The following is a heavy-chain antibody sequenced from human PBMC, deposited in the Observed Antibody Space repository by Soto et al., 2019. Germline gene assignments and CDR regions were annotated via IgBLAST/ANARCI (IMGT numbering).Heavy chain of an antibody. CDR1: GGSISSYY. V-gene: IGHV4-59*01. CDR2: IYHSGST. Sequence: SETLSLTCTVSGGSISSYYWIWIRQPPGKALEWIGYIYHSGSTNYNPSLKSRLTMSVRTSRNQFSLKLSSVTAADTAVYYCARVVDTMVREINQNYYYYYMDVWGKGTTVTVSS. D-gene: IGHD3-10*01. J-gene: IGHJ6*03. CDR3: ARVVDTMVREINQNYYYYYMDV.